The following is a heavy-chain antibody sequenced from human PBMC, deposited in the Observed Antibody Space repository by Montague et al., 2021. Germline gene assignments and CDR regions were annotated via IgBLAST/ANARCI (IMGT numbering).Heavy chain of an antibody. J-gene: IGHJ4*02. D-gene: IGHD6-13*01. Sequence: TLSLTCTVSGDSLSSVGYSRTWIRQHPGKGLEWIGYMYYSGSTYYNPSLKSRVTISGDTSKNHFSLRLTSVTAADTAVYYCARGRLATGDFDYWGQGTPVTVSS. CDR2: MYYSGST. CDR1: GDSLSSVGYS. V-gene: IGHV4-31*03. CDR3: ARGRLATGDFDY.